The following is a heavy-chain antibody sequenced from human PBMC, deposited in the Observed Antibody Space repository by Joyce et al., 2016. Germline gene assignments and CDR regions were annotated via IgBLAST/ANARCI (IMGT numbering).Heavy chain of an antibody. CDR3: ARSQWLAPLMY. CDR2: INNSGVT. D-gene: IGHD6-19*01. CDR1: GGPFRGFF. Sequence: QVQLQQWGAGLLKPSETLSLTCAVSGGPFRGFFWTWVRQPPGKGLVWIGDINNSGVTNYNPSLKTRVTFSVDTSKNQFSLKLTSLSAADTAVYYCARSQWLAPLMYWGQGTPVTVSS. J-gene: IGHJ4*02. V-gene: IGHV4-34*01.